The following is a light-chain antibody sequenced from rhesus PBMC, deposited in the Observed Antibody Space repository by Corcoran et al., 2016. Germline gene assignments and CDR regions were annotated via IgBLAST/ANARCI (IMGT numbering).Light chain of an antibody. J-gene: IGLJ1*01. CDR2: GNT. CDR1: SLKTYY. V-gene: IGLV3S11*01. CDR3: GSWDNSGNRNYI. Sequence: SSGLTQEPTLSVALGHTVRMTCQGDSLKTYYASWYQQKPGQVPVLVIYGNTNRPSGIPGRFSGSWSGNTGSLTITGAQVEAEADYYGGSWDNSGNRNYIFGAGTRLTVL.